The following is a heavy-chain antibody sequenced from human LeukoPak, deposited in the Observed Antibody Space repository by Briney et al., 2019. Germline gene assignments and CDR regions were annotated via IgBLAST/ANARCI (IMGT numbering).Heavy chain of an antibody. Sequence: PSETLSLTCAVYGGSFSGYYWSWIRQPPGKGLEWIGEINHSGSTNYNPSLKSRVTISVDTSKNQFSLKLSSVTAADTAVYYCARVGGRLQLVNWGQGTLVTVSS. V-gene: IGHV4-34*01. D-gene: IGHD5-24*01. J-gene: IGHJ4*02. CDR1: GGSFSGYY. CDR3: ARVGGRLQLVN. CDR2: INHSGST.